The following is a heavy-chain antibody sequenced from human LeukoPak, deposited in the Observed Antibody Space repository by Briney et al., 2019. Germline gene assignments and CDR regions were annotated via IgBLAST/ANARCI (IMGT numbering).Heavy chain of an antibody. D-gene: IGHD2-21*01. CDR3: ASLRSYSDAFDI. CDR1: GYSFTSYW. Sequence: ESLKISCKGSGYSFTSYWIGWVRQMPGKGLEWMGIIYPGDSDTRYSPSFQGQVTISVDKSITTAYVQWSSLKASDTAMYYCASLRSYSDAFDIWGQGTMVTVSS. J-gene: IGHJ3*02. V-gene: IGHV5-51*01. CDR2: IYPGDSDT.